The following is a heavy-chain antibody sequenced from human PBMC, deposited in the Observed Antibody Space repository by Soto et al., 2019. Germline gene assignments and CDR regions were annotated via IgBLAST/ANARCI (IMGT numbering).Heavy chain of an antibody. CDR1: GDSITSNYW. CDR2: IYNSGST. CDR3: ARRGTTAARNGMDV. Sequence: PSETLSLTCVVSGDSITSNYWWTWVRQPPGKGLEWIGEIYNSGSTHYKPSLSSRVTISIDESKNQISLSLSPVTAADMAMYFCARRGTTAARNGMDVWGQGTTVTVSS. V-gene: IGHV4-4*02. J-gene: IGHJ6*02. D-gene: IGHD4-17*01.